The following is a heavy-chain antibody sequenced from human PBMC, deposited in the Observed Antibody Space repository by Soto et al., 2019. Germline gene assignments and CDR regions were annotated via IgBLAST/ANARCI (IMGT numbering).Heavy chain of an antibody. V-gene: IGHV4-30-4*01. D-gene: IGHD6-6*01. Sequence: SETLSLTCTVSGGSISSGDYYWSWIRQPPGKGLEWIGYIYYSGSTYYNPSLKSRVTISVDTSKNQFSLKLSSVTAADTAVYYCAREGSSSSHFDHWGQGTLVTVSS. J-gene: IGHJ4*02. CDR2: IYYSGST. CDR3: AREGSSSSHFDH. CDR1: GGSISSGDYY.